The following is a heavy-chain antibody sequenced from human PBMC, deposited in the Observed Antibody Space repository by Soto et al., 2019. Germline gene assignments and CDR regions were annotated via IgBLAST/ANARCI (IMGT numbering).Heavy chain of an antibody. D-gene: IGHD3-3*01. CDR3: ATQYHDFSPFDP. J-gene: IGHJ5*02. V-gene: IGHV3-48*01. CDR1: GFTFSRHS. Sequence: GGSLRLSCAASGFTFSRHSMNWVRQAPGKGLEWVSYISSSSSTIYYADSVKGRFTISRDNAKNSLYLQMNSLRAEDTAVYYCATQYHDFSPFDPWGQGTLVTVSS. CDR2: ISSSSSTI.